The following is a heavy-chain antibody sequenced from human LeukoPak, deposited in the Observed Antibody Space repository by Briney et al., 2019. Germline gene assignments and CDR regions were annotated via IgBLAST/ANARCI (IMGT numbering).Heavy chain of an antibody. D-gene: IGHD6-19*01. Sequence: GGSLRLSCAASGFTFSSYSMNWVRQAPGKGLEWVSSISSSSSYIYYADSVKGRFTISRDNAKNSLYLQMNSLRAEDTAVYYCARMEYSSGWYGGPVDYWGQGTLVTVSS. CDR2: ISSSSSYI. CDR3: ARMEYSSGWYGGPVDY. V-gene: IGHV3-21*01. CDR1: GFTFSSYS. J-gene: IGHJ4*02.